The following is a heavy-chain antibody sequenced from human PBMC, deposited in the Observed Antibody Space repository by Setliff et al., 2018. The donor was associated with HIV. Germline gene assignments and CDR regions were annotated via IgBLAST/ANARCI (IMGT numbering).Heavy chain of an antibody. Sequence: SENLSLTCDVYGGSFSGFYWTWIRQPPGKGLEWIGEINHSGNTNYNPSLNSRVLISVDTSKNQFSLKMLSVTAADTAVYYCARGLGHYGSGSSLPLGYWGQGTLVTVSS. D-gene: IGHD3-10*01. CDR2: INHSGNT. CDR1: GGSFSGFY. J-gene: IGHJ4*02. V-gene: IGHV4-34*01. CDR3: ARGLGHYGSGSSLPLGY.